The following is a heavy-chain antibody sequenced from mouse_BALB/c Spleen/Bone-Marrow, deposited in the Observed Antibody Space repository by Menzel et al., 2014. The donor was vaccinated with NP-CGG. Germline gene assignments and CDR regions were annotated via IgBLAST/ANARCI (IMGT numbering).Heavy chain of an antibody. D-gene: IGHD1-1*01. V-gene: IGHV1-18*01. CDR1: GYSFTGYT. Sequence: EVQLQQSGPELVKPGASMKISCKASGYSFTGYTMNWVKQSHGKNLEWIGLINPYNGGTTYNQKFKGKATLTVDKSSSASYMELLSLTSEDSAVYYCASYFGSSCYFDVWAQGPRSPSPQ. CDR2: INPYNGGT. J-gene: IGHJ1*01. CDR3: ASYFGSSCYFDV.